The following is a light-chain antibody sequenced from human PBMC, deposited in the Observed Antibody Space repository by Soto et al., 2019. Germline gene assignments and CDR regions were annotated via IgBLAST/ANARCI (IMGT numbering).Light chain of an antibody. J-gene: IGKJ4*01. Sequence: EIVMTQSPATLSVSPGERATLSCRASQSVSSNLAWYQQKPGQAPRLRIYGASTSATGIPARFSGSGSGTEFTLTISSLQSEDFAVYYCQQYNNWPALTFGGGTKVEIK. V-gene: IGKV3-15*01. CDR1: QSVSSN. CDR3: QQYNNWPALT. CDR2: GAS.